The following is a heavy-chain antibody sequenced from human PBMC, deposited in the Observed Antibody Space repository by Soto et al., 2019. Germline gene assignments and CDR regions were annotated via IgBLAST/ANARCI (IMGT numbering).Heavy chain of an antibody. J-gene: IGHJ6*02. CDR3: ARGTRATQYYFYFHGMDV. Sequence: SSETLSLTCTVSGGSINSHYWSWIRQPPGKGLEWIGYISHSGTTSYNPSLKSRLTISLNTSKNQFSLKLRSVTAADTAVYYCARGTRATQYYFYFHGMDVWGQGTTVTVSS. V-gene: IGHV4-59*11. D-gene: IGHD3-10*01. CDR1: GGSINSHY. CDR2: ISHSGTT.